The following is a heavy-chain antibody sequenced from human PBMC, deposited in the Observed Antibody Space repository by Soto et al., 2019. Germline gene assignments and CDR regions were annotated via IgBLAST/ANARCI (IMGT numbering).Heavy chain of an antibody. V-gene: IGHV3-33*01. CDR3: ARDPLPGAFYYYYGMDV. J-gene: IGHJ6*02. D-gene: IGHD3-10*01. CDR1: GFTFSSYG. Sequence: GGSLGLSCAASGFTFSSYGMHWVRQAPGKGLEWVAVIWYDGSNKYYADSVKGRFTISRDNSKNTLYLQMNSLRAEDTAVYYCARDPLPGAFYYYYGMDVWGQGTTVTVSS. CDR2: IWYDGSNK.